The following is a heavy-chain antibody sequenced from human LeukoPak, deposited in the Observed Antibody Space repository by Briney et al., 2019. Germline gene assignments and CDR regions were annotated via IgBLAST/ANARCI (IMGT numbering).Heavy chain of an antibody. CDR2: IYYSGST. CDR3: ARVKPYCGGDCPNDI. V-gene: IGHV4-59*01. J-gene: IGHJ3*02. Sequence: SETLSLTCTVSGGSISSYYWSRIRQPPGKGLEWIGYIYYSGSTNYNPSLKSRVTISVDTSKNQFSLKLSSVTAADTAVYYCARVKPYCGGDCPNDIWGQGTMVTVSS. CDR1: GGSISSYY. D-gene: IGHD2-21*02.